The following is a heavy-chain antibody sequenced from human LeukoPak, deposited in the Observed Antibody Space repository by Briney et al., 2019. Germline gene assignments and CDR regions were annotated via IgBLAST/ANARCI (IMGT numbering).Heavy chain of an antibody. D-gene: IGHD6-13*01. CDR1: GGSFSGYY. V-gene: IGHV4-34*01. CDR3: ARDRSSSWYEMDY. Sequence: SETLSLTCAVYGGSFSGYYWSWIRQPPGKGLEWIGEINHSGSTNYNPSLKSRVTMSVDTSKNQFSLKLSSVTAADTAVYYCARDRSSSWYEMDYWGQGTLVTVSS. CDR2: INHSGST. J-gene: IGHJ4*02.